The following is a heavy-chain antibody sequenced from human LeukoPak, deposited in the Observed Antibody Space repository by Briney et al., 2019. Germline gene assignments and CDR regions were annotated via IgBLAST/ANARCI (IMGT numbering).Heavy chain of an antibody. CDR3: AGGGRWLFFDS. J-gene: IGHJ4*02. CDR2: INTSGTT. D-gene: IGHD3-16*01. V-gene: IGHV4-4*07. Sequence: PSETLSLTCTVSGGSISSFYWNWIRQPAGKGLEWIGRINTSGTTNYNPSLNSRVTISVDTSKNQLSLKLSSVTAADTAVYSCAGGGRWLFFDSWSRGTLITVSS. CDR1: GGSISSFY.